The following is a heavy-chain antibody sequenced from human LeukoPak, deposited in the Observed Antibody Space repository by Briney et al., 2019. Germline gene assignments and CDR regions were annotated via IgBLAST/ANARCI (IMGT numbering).Heavy chain of an antibody. V-gene: IGHV3-73*01. CDR1: GFTFSGSV. CDR2: IRNKANSYAT. CDR3: TRQGSVLTDY. Sequence: GGSLKLSCAASGFTFSGSVMHWVRQASGKGLEWVGRIRNKANSYATTYAASVKGRFTISRDDSKNTAYLQMNNLKTEDTAVYYCTRQGSVLTDYWGQGTLVTISS. J-gene: IGHJ4*02.